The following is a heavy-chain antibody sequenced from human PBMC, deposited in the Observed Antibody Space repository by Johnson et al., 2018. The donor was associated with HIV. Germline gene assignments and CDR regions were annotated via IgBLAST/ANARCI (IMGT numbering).Heavy chain of an antibody. CDR1: GFTFSSYW. D-gene: IGHD3-10*01. Sequence: QVLLVESGGGVVQPGRSLRLSCAASGFTFSSYWMSWVRQAPGKGLEWVAVIWYDGSNKYYADSVKGRFTISRDNSKNTLYLQMNSLRAEDTAVYYCARGVDGAFDIWGQGTMVTVSS. CDR3: ARGVDGAFDI. V-gene: IGHV3-33*08. J-gene: IGHJ3*02. CDR2: IWYDGSNK.